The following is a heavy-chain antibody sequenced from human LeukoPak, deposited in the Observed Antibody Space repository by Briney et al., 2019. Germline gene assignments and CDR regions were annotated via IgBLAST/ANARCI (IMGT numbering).Heavy chain of an antibody. J-gene: IGHJ3*02. CDR1: GGSISSGDYY. CDR3: ARGIRGDAFDI. Sequence: NPSETLSLTCTVSGGSISSGDYYWSWIRQPPGKGLEWIGYIYYSGSTYYNPSLKSRVTISVDTSKNQFSLKLSSVTVADTAVYYCARGIRGDAFDIWGQGTMVTVSS. CDR2: IYYSGST. V-gene: IGHV4-30-4*08. D-gene: IGHD3-10*01.